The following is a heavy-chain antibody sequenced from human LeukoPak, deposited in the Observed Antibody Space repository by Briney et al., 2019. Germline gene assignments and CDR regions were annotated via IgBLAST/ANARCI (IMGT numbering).Heavy chain of an antibody. Sequence: PGGSLRLSCAASGFTFSSYEMNWVRQAPGKGLDWVSYISSSGSTIYYADSVKGRFTISRDNAKNSLYLQMNSLRAEDTAVYYCASIHCSSTSCYTLADYHSDYWGQGTLVTVSS. J-gene: IGHJ4*02. CDR2: ISSSGSTI. CDR1: GFTFSSYE. D-gene: IGHD2-2*02. V-gene: IGHV3-48*03. CDR3: ASIHCSSTSCYTLADYHSDY.